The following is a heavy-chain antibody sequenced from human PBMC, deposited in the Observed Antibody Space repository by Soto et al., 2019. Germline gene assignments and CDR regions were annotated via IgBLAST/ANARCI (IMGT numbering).Heavy chain of an antibody. CDR3: ARGVGIAVAGTPGYYGRDV. V-gene: IGHV1-69*06. CDR2: IIPIFGTA. J-gene: IGHJ6*02. Sequence: QVQLVQSGAEVKKPGSSVKVSCKASGGTFSSYAISWVRQAPGQGLEWMGGIIPIFGTANYAQKFQGRVTITADKSTSKAYMELSSLRSGATAVYYWARGVGIAVAGTPGYYGRDVWGQGTTVTVSS. D-gene: IGHD6-19*01. CDR1: GGTFSSYA.